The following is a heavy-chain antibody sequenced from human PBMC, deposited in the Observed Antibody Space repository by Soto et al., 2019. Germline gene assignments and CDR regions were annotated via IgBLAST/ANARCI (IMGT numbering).Heavy chain of an antibody. CDR2: IIPIFGTA. J-gene: IGHJ6*02. V-gene: IGHV1-69*06. CDR1: GGTFSSYA. CDR3: AISVGYSSGWYYYYGMDV. D-gene: IGHD6-25*01. Sequence: GASVKVSCKASGGTFSSYAISWVRQAPGQGLEWMGGIIPIFGTANYAQKFQGRVTITADKSTSTAYMELSSLRSEDTAVYYCAISVGYSSGWYYYYGMDVWGQGTTVTVSS.